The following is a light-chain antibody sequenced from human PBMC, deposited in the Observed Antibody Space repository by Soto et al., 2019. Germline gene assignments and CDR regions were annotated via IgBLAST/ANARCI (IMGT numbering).Light chain of an antibody. Sequence: EIVMTQSPATVSGSPGEGATLSCRASQSVTTSVALYQQKPGQAPKLLIYAASTRAKGISDRFSGSGSGTEFTLAISGLQSEDFAVYYCQQYIFRPWTFGQGTKVDIK. CDR1: QSVTTS. J-gene: IGKJ1*01. CDR2: AAS. CDR3: QQYIFRPWT. V-gene: IGKV3-15*01.